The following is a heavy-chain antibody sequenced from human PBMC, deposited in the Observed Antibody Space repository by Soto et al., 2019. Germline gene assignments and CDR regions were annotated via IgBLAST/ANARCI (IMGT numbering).Heavy chain of an antibody. CDR1: GYSLTSYY. CDR3: ARGGYYYDSSGYYKMNY. D-gene: IGHD3-22*01. CDR2: INPSGGST. Sequence: ASVKVSCKASGYSLTSYYMHWVRQAPGQGLEWMGIINPSGGSTSYAQKFQGRVTMTRDTSTSTVYMELSSLRSEDTAVYYCARGGYYYDSSGYYKMNYWGQGTLVTVSS. V-gene: IGHV1-46*01. J-gene: IGHJ4*02.